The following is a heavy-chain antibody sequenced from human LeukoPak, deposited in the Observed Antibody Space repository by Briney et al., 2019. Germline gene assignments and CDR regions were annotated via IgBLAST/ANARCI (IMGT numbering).Heavy chain of an antibody. J-gene: IGHJ4*02. CDR2: IYYSGST. Sequence: ASETLSLTCTVSGGSISSYYWSWIRQPPGKGLEWIGYIYYSGSTNYNPSLKSRVTISVDTSKNQFSLKLSSVTAADTAVYYYARTTDDYGDYVIGYWGQGTLVTVSS. D-gene: IGHD4-17*01. CDR1: GGSISSYY. CDR3: ARTTDDYGDYVIGY. V-gene: IGHV4-59*08.